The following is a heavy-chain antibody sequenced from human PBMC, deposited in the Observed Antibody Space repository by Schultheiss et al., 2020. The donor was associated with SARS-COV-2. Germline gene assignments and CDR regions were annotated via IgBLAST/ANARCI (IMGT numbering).Heavy chain of an antibody. CDR2: INHSGST. D-gene: IGHD3-9*01. V-gene: IGHV4-39*07. CDR1: GGSISSSSYY. Sequence: SETLSLTCTVSGGSISSSSYYWSWIRQPPGKGLEWIGEINHSGSTNYNPSLKSRVTISVDTSKNQFSLKLSSVTAADTAVYYCARGPDYDILTGYPVAYYFDYWGQGTLVTVSS. CDR3: ARGPDYDILTGYPVAYYFDY. J-gene: IGHJ4*02.